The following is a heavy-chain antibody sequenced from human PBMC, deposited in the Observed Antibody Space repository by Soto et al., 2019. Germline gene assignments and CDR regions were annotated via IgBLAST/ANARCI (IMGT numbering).Heavy chain of an antibody. D-gene: IGHD6-13*01. CDR2: ISYDGSEK. Sequence: PGGSLRLSCAASGFTFNTYGMHWVRQAPGKGLEWVAVISYDGSEKYYVDSVKGRFTISKDNSKNTLYLQMNSLRPADTAVYYCARTLVSAGTIGWFDPWGQGTLVTVSS. V-gene: IGHV3-30*03. J-gene: IGHJ5*02. CDR3: ARTLVSAGTIGWFDP. CDR1: GFTFNTYG.